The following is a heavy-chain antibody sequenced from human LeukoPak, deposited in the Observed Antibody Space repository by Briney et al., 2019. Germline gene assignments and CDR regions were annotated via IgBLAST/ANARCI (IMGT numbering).Heavy chain of an antibody. CDR1: GYRFINYW. D-gene: IGHD3-10*01. CDR3: ARTMIRGLNDAFDI. J-gene: IGHJ3*02. V-gene: IGHV5-51*01. Sequence: GESLKISCKGSGYRFINYWIGWVRQMPGKGLEWMGIIYPADSDTRYSPSFQGQVTISADKSISTAYLQWSSLKASDTAIYYCARTMIRGLNDAFDIWGQGTMVTVSS. CDR2: IYPADSDT.